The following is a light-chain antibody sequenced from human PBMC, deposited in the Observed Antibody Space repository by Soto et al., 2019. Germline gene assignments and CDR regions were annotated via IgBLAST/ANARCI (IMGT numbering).Light chain of an antibody. V-gene: IGLV2-14*01. Sequence: QRALNHLVSGTGSPRQASTISSTETSSDVGGYNDVCWYQQHPGKAHKFMIYDVSNRRSGVSNRFSGSKSGNTASLTSSGLQAEDEADYYCRESTTSNARQIVFGAGTKVTVL. CDR1: SSDVGGYND. J-gene: IGLJ1*01. CDR3: RESTTSNARQIV. CDR2: DVS.